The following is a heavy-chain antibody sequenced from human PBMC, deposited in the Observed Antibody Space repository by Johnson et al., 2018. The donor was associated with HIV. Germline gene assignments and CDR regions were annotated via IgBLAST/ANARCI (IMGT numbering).Heavy chain of an antibody. CDR3: ARGITMIAVVKGDAFDI. D-gene: IGHD3-22*01. CDR1: GFSFSDYA. CDR2: ISYDGSSK. V-gene: IGHV3-30*04. J-gene: IGHJ3*02. Sequence: QVQLVESGGGVVQPGRSMRLSCAASGFSFSDYAMHWVRQAPGKGLEWVAVISYDGSSKFYPNSLKGRFSNSRDNSKNTVYLQMNSLRTEDTAVYYCARGITMIAVVKGDAFDIWGQGTMVTVSS.